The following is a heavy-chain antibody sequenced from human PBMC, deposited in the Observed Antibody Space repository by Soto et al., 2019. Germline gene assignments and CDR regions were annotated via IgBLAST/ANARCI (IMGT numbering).Heavy chain of an antibody. V-gene: IGHV3-7*01. CDR3: ASFDITMVRGVIIAVDY. J-gene: IGHJ4*02. Sequence: GGSLRLSCAASGFTFSSYWMSWVRQAPGKGLEWVANIKQDGSEKYYVDSVKGRFTISRDNAKNSLYLQMNSLRAEDTAVYYCASFDITMVRGVIIAVDYWGQGTLVTVSS. D-gene: IGHD3-10*01. CDR2: IKQDGSEK. CDR1: GFTFSSYW.